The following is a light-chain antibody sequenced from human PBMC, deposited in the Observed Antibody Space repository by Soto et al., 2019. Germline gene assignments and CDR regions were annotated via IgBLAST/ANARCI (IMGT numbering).Light chain of an antibody. J-gene: IGKJ1*01. V-gene: IGKV1-5*01. Sequence: DIQMTQSPPTLSASVGDRVTITCRAIQSISSWLAWYQQKPGKATKLLVYDASTLQSGVASRFSGSGSGTEFTLIISGLQPDDSATYYCQQYTNTNNPWMFGQGTKVDIK. CDR2: DAS. CDR3: QQYTNTNNPWM. CDR1: QSISSW.